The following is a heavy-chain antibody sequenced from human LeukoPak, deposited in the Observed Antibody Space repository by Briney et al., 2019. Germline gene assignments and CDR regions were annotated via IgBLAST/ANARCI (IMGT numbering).Heavy chain of an antibody. CDR3: AKDSLWFGELLSYYFDY. J-gene: IGHJ4*02. Sequence: GRSLRLSCAASGFTFSSYGMHWARQAPGKGLEWVAVISHDGSNKYYADSVKGRFTISRDNSKNTLYLQMNSLRAEDTAVYYCAKDSLWFGELLSYYFDYWGQGTLVTVSS. CDR2: ISHDGSNK. D-gene: IGHD3-10*01. V-gene: IGHV3-30*18. CDR1: GFTFSSYG.